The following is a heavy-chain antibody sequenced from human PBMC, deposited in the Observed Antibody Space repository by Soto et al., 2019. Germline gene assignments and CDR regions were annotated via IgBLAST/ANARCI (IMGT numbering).Heavy chain of an antibody. CDR3: ARASPVTKVYYGMDV. Sequence: PGGSLRLSCAASGFTFSSYSMNWVRQAPGKGLEWVSSISSSSSYIYYADSVKGRFTISRDNAKNSLYLQMNSLRAEDTAVYYCARASPVTKVYYGMDVWGQGTTVTVSS. CDR2: ISSSSSYI. CDR1: GFTFSSYS. J-gene: IGHJ6*02. V-gene: IGHV3-21*01. D-gene: IGHD4-4*01.